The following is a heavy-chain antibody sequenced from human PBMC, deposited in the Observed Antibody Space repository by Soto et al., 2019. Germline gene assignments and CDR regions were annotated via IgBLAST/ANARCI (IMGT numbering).Heavy chain of an antibody. CDR3: ARVAPGIAAAGTRGVGGMDV. V-gene: IGHV4-34*01. J-gene: IGHJ6*02. CDR2: INHSGST. CDR1: GGSFSGYY. Sequence: QVQLQQWGAGLLKPSETLSLTCAVYGGSFSGYYWSWIRQPPGKGLEWIGEINHSGSTNYNPSLKSRVTISVDTSKNQFSLKLSSVTAADTAVYYCARVAPGIAAAGTRGVGGMDVWGQGTTVTVSS. D-gene: IGHD6-13*01.